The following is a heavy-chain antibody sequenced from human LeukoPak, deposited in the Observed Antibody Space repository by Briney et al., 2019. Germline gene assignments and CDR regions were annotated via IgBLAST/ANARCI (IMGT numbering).Heavy chain of an antibody. CDR1: GFTFSSYA. Sequence: GGSLRLSCAASGFTFSSYAMHWVRQAPGKGLEYVSAISSNGGSTYYANSVKGRFTISRDNSKNTLYLQMGSLRAEDMAVYYCARADGIAAPEDYWGQGTLVTVSS. CDR3: ARADGIAAPEDY. D-gene: IGHD6-13*01. J-gene: IGHJ4*02. CDR2: ISSNGGST. V-gene: IGHV3-64*01.